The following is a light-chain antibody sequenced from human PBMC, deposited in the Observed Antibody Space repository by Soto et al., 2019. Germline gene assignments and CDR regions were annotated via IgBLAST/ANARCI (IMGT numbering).Light chain of an antibody. CDR2: EVT. CDR3: STHASGNTRV. V-gene: IGLV2-14*01. Sequence: LTQPASVSGSPGQSIAISCTGTSSDLGAYDYVSWYQQQPDKAPKLIIYEVTKRPSGVSNRFSGSKSGNTASLTISGLQPEDEADYYCSTHASGNTRVFGTGTKVTVL. J-gene: IGLJ1*01. CDR1: SSDLGAYDY.